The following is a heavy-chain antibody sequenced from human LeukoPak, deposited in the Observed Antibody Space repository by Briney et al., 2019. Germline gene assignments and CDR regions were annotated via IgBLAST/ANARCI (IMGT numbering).Heavy chain of an antibody. J-gene: IGHJ5*02. CDR2: IWYDGSNK. CDR1: GFTFSSYG. CDR3: GSAMAGEYNWFDP. D-gene: IGHD5-18*01. V-gene: IGHV3-33*01. Sequence: GGSLRLSCAASGFTFSSYGMHWFRQAPGKGLEWVAVIWYDGSNKYYADSVKGRFTISRDNSKNTLYLRMNSLRAEDTAVYYCGSAMAGEYNWFDPWGQGTLVTVSS.